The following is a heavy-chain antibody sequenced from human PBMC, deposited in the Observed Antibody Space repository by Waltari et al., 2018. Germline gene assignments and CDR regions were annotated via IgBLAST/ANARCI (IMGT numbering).Heavy chain of an antibody. V-gene: IGHV4-61*09. CDR3: ARYRRTSSFDL. J-gene: IGHJ2*01. Sequence: QVQLQESGPGLVKPSQTLSLTCTVSGGSISSGSYYWSWIRQPAGKGLEWIGYIYTSGSTNYNPSLKSRVTISVDTSKNQFSLKLSSVTAADTAVYYCARYRRTSSFDLWGRGTLVTVSS. D-gene: IGHD6-6*01. CDR2: IYTSGST. CDR1: GGSISSGSYY.